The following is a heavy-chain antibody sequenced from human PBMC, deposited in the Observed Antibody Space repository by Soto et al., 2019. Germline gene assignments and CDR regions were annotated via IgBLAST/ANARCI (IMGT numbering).Heavy chain of an antibody. CDR2: ITDTGGDA. D-gene: IGHD2-2*01. V-gene: IGHV3-23*01. CDR3: AREDSIIIPAVSDF. CDR1: GLTFGSRA. J-gene: IGHJ4*02. Sequence: GGSLRLSCVASGLTFGSRAMSWVRQAPGEGLQWVSTITDTGGDAKYADSVRGRFVISRDNSKSSVSLQMNTLRVEDTAVYYCAREDSIIIPAVSDFWGQGTLVTVSS.